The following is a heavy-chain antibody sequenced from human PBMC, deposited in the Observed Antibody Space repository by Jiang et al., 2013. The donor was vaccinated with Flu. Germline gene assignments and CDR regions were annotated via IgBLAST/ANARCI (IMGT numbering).Heavy chain of an antibody. Sequence: GSGLVKPSETLSLTCTVADGSISLNDYYWGWIRQPPGKGLEWIGNLDYIGNAYYSPSLKSRVTISVDTSKNQFSLKVASMTAADTSVYYCARGRYCSTSSCFWGAFDLWGQGTLVTVSS. CDR1: DGSISLNDYY. CDR2: LDYIGNA. D-gene: IGHD2-2*01. CDR3: ARGRYCSTSSCFWGAFDL. J-gene: IGHJ3*01. V-gene: IGHV4-39*01.